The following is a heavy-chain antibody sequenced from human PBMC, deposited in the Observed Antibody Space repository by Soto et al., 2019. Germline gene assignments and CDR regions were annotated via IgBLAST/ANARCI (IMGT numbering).Heavy chain of an antibody. V-gene: IGHV3-66*01. CDR1: GFTVSNNY. D-gene: IGHD2-21*02. CDR3: ARDGGIGTSVTGTGDSSYGMDS. CDR2: FYAGKIK. J-gene: IGHJ6*02. Sequence: EVQLVESGGHLVQPGGSLRLTCATSGFTVSNNYMSWVRQAPGKGLEWVSFFYAGKIKTYADSARGRFTVSSDTSKNTLYLQLNSLRDEDKAIYYWARDGGIGTSVTGTGDSSYGMDSWGQGTTVIVS.